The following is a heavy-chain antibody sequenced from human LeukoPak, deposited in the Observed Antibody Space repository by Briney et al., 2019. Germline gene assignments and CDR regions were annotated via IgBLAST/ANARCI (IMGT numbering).Heavy chain of an antibody. V-gene: IGHV1-8*01. D-gene: IGHD6-13*01. CDR1: GYTFTSYD. CDR3: ARDSSSWYGAIYYYYYMDV. CDR2: MNPNSGNT. Sequence: ASVKVSCKASGYTFTSYDINWVRQATGQGLEWMGWMNPNSGNTGYAQKFQGRVTMTRNTSISTAYMELSSLRSEDTAVYYCARDSSSWYGAIYYYYYMDVWGKGTTVTISS. J-gene: IGHJ6*03.